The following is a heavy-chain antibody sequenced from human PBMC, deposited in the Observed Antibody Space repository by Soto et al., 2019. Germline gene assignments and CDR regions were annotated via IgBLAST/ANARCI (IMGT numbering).Heavy chain of an antibody. CDR1: GFNFGAFS. J-gene: IGHJ4*02. CDR2: IDPTSTEI. CDR3: ARDYLTGDPREAFDS. D-gene: IGHD7-27*01. V-gene: IGHV3-21*01. Sequence: GGSLRLSCTASGFNFGAFSLSWVRQAPGKGLEWVSSIDPTSTEIHYADSVEGRFSVYRDSTKNSLYLQMISLRFEDTGVYYCARDYLTGDPREAFDSWGQGTLVTVSS.